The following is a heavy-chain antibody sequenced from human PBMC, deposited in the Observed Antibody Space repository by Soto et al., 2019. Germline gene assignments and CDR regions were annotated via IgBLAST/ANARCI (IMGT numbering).Heavy chain of an antibody. CDR1: GVTFSNAW. CDR3: TTLLWFGDAPAGDAFDI. D-gene: IGHD3-10*01. CDR2: IKSKTDGGTT. Sequence: GGSLRLSCAASGVTFSNAWMSWVRQAPGKGLEWVGRIKSKTDGGTTDYAAPVKGRFTISRDDSKNTLYLQMNSLKTEDTAVYYCTTLLWFGDAPAGDAFDIWGQGTMVTVSS. V-gene: IGHV3-15*01. J-gene: IGHJ3*02.